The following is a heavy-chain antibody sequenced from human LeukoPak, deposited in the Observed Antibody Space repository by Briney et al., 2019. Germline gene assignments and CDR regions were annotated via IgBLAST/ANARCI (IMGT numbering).Heavy chain of an antibody. J-gene: IGHJ3*02. Sequence: GGSLRLSCAASGFTFSSYWMSWVRQAPGKGLEWVANIKQDGSEKYYVDSVKGRFTISRDNAKNSLYLQMNSLRAEDTAVYYCARNVLRYFDWLWAVDIWGQGTMVSVSS. CDR3: ARNVLRYFDWLWAVDI. CDR2: IKQDGSEK. V-gene: IGHV3-7*01. CDR1: GFTFSSYW. D-gene: IGHD3-9*01.